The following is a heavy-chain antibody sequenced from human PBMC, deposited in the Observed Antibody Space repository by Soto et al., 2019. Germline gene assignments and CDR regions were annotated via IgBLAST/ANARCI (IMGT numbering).Heavy chain of an antibody. D-gene: IGHD2-2*02. V-gene: IGHV1-3*01. CDR1: GFTFTSYT. J-gene: IGHJ2*01. CDR2: INSGNGKT. Sequence: QVQLVQSGAEVKKPGASVKISCETSGFTFTSYTFHWVRQAPGQRLEWVGWINSGNGKTEYSQNLQDRVTLTRDTSANTVFLELGTLTSDDTATYYCARDRYTANWYFDLWGRGTLVIVSS. CDR3: ARDRYTANWYFDL.